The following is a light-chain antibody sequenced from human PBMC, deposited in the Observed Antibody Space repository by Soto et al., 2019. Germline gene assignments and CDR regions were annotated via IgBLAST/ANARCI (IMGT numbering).Light chain of an antibody. CDR2: GAS. J-gene: IGKJ4*01. Sequence: DIQMTQSPSSLSACVGDRVTITCRASQDISIYLVWFQQKPGKAPKSLIYGASTLESGVPSRFSGSGSGTDFTLTISSLQPEDFATYYCQQYHFYPLTFGGGTKVEIK. CDR1: QDISIY. CDR3: QQYHFYPLT. V-gene: IGKV1-16*01.